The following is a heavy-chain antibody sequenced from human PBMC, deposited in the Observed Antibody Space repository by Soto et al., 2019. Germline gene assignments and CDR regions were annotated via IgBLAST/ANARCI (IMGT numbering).Heavy chain of an antibody. V-gene: IGHV1-46*03. D-gene: IGHD2-15*01. J-gene: IGHJ6*02. CDR3: ATPGCCDNCGMDV. CDR1: GYTFTSYY. CDR2: INPSGGST. Sequence: QVQLVQSGAEVKKPGASVKVSCKASGYTFTSYYMHWVRQAPGQGLEWMGIINPSGGSTSYAQKFKRRVTTISDTYTSFVYMELSSLRADETVVYYWATPGCCDNCGMDVWGQGTTVTVSS.